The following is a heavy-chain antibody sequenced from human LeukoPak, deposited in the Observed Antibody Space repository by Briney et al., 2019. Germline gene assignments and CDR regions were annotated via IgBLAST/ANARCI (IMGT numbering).Heavy chain of an antibody. J-gene: IGHJ4*02. CDR2: IKQDGSAK. Sequence: PGGSLRLSCAASGFTFSSYWMSWVRQAPGKGLEWVANIKQDGSAKYYVDSVKGRFTISRDNAKNSLYLQMNSLRVEDTAVYYCARGSGRYCSAGNCFSVYWGQGTLVTVSS. CDR3: ARGSGRYCSAGNCFSVY. V-gene: IGHV3-7*03. D-gene: IGHD2-15*01. CDR1: GFTFSSYW.